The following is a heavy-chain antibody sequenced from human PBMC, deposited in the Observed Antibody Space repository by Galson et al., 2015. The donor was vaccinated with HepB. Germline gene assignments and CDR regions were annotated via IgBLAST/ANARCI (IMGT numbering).Heavy chain of an antibody. V-gene: IGHV3-30*04. CDR3: ARDDGVTMVRGVITDFHYYGMDV. CDR2: ISYDGTKK. Sequence: SLRLSCAASGFPFSSYSMHWVRQAPGKGLDWVAVISYDGTKKYYADSVKGRFTISRDHSQNTLYLQMNSLRADDTAVYFCARDDGVTMVRGVITDFHYYGMDVWGQGTTVTVSS. D-gene: IGHD3-10*01. J-gene: IGHJ6*02. CDR1: GFPFSSYS.